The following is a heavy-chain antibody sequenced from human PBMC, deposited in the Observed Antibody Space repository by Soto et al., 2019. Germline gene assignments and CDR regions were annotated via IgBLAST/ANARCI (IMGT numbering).Heavy chain of an antibody. J-gene: IGHJ3*02. D-gene: IGHD2-2*01. Sequence: GGSLRLSCAASGFTFTGHWMHWVRQVPGKGLVWVARINTEGDSTNYADSVKGRFTISRDSATNTVYLQMNGLGVDDTSVYFCAREAGYCSTTSCYRRAFDTWGQGTMVTV. CDR3: AREAGYCSTTSCYRRAFDT. CDR2: INTEGDST. CDR1: GFTFTGHW. V-gene: IGHV3-74*01.